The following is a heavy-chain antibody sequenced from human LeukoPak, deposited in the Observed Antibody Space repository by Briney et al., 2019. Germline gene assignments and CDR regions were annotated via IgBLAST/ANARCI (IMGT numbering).Heavy chain of an antibody. CDR3: ARDRAGTQAWVEFDP. D-gene: IGHD3-10*01. CDR1: GFTVSNNY. V-gene: IGHV3-66*02. J-gene: IGHJ5*02. CDR2: IYGDGST. Sequence: GGFLRLSCAASGFTVSNNYMSWVRQAPGRGLEWVSLIYGDGSTHYADSVKGRFTISRDNSKNTVYLQMNSLRVEDTAVYYCARDRAGTQAWVEFDPWGQGTLVTVSS.